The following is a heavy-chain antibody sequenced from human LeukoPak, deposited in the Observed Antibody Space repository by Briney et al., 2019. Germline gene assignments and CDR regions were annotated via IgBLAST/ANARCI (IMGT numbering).Heavy chain of an antibody. CDR1: GGSISSSSYY. CDR2: IYYSGST. CDR3: ARDPVYSGWYAERAFDI. J-gene: IGHJ3*02. D-gene: IGHD6-19*01. Sequence: SETLSLTCTVSGGSISSSSYYWGWIRQPPGKGLEWIGSIYYSGSTYYNPSLKSRVTISVDTSKNQFSLKLSSVTAADTAVYYCARDPVYSGWYAERAFDIWGQGTMVTVSS. V-gene: IGHV4-39*02.